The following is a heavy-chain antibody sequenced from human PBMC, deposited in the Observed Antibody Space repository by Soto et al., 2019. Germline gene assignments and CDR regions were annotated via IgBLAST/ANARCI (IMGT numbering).Heavy chain of an antibody. CDR2: IHHDGST. CDR1: GGSFSSHS. CDR3: ATYDVGTIIQDY. V-gene: IGHV4-34*01. D-gene: IGHD2-21*02. Sequence: SETLSLTCAIYGGSFSSHSRSWVRQPPGKGLEWIGEIHHDGSTNYNPSLKSRVTISGDTSKNQFSLELSSLTAADTAVYYCATYDVGTIIQDYWGQGTLVTVSS. J-gene: IGHJ4*02.